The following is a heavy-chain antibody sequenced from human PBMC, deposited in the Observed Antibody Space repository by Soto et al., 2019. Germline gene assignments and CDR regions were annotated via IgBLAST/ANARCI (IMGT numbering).Heavy chain of an antibody. Sequence: GGSLRLSCAASGFTFSSYLMSWLRQAPGKGLEWVANIKQDGSEKYYVDSEKGRFTISRDNARNSLFLQMNSLRAEVTAVYYCASSESRDAYWGHGTLVTVSS. J-gene: IGHJ4*01. CDR1: GFTFSSYL. D-gene: IGHD1-26*01. CDR3: ASSESRDAY. V-gene: IGHV3-7*02. CDR2: IKQDGSEK.